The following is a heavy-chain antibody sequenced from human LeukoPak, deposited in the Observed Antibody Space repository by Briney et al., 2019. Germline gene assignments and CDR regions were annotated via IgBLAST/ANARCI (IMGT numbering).Heavy chain of an antibody. CDR2: IYYSGST. CDR1: GGSISSYY. V-gene: IGHV4-59*01. D-gene: IGHD5-18*01. J-gene: IGHJ6*03. Sequence: SETLSLTCTVSGGSISSYYWSWIRQPPGKGLEWIGYIYYSGSTNYNPSLKSRVSISVDTSKNQFSLKLNSVTAADAAVYYCGRAPAGWRSYGSYIYYYMDFWGKGTTVTVSS. CDR3: GRAPAGWRSYGSYIYYYMDF.